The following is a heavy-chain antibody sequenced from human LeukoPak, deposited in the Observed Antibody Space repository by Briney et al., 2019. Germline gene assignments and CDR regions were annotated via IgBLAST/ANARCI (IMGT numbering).Heavy chain of an antibody. Sequence: QPSEPLSLTCSFSGDSISTYYWSWIRQSPGKGLEWIGHIYFSGNTDYNSSLKSRVTISVDTSKSQFSLRLSSVTATDTAVYYCARLRWQLVGPYFDYWGQGILVTVSS. CDR1: GDSISTYY. D-gene: IGHD1-26*01. J-gene: IGHJ4*02. CDR2: IYFSGNT. CDR3: ARLRWQLVGPYFDY. V-gene: IGHV4-59*01.